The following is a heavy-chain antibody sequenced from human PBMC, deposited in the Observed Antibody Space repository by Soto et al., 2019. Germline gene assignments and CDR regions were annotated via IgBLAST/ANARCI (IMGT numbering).Heavy chain of an antibody. D-gene: IGHD2-21*02. J-gene: IGHJ4*02. Sequence: PSETLSLTCTVSGGSISSYYWSWIRQPPGKGLEWIGYIYYSGSTNYNPSLKSRVTISVDTSKNQFSLKLSSVTAADTAVYYCARDHHGDYSSDYWGQGTLVTVSS. CDR3: ARDHHGDYSSDY. CDR2: IYYSGST. V-gene: IGHV4-59*01. CDR1: GGSISSYY.